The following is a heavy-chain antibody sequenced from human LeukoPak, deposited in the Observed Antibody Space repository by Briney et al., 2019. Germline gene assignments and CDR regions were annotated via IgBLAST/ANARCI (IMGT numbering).Heavy chain of an antibody. V-gene: IGHV4-59*01. CDR1: GGSISSYY. J-gene: IGHJ4*02. Sequence: PSETLSLTCTVSGGSISSYYWSWIRQPPGKGLEWIGYIYYSGSTNYNPSLKSRVTISVDTSKNQFSLKLSSVTAADTAVYYCARSRRGPVDFDYWGQGTLATVSS. CDR3: ARSRRGPVDFDY. CDR2: IYYSGST. D-gene: IGHD3-10*01.